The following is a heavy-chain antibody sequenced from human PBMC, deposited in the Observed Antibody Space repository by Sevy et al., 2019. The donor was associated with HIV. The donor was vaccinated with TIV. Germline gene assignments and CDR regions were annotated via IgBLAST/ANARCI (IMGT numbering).Heavy chain of an antibody. CDR3: GKEATIVVIVADAFDM. CDR2: FSTNGNIT. CDR1: GFAFNTYA. J-gene: IGHJ3*02. Sequence: GGSLRLSCTASGFAFNTYAMYWVRQAPGKGLEWVSSFSTNGNITYYADSVKGRFIVSRDSSKNTVYLKMHSLRADDMAVYYCGKEATIVVIVADAFDMWGQGTTVTVSS. D-gene: IGHD2-21*01. V-gene: IGHV3-23*01.